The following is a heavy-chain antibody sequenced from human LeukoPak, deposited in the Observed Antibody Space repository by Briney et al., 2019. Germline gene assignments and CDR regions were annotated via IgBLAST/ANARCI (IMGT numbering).Heavy chain of an antibody. V-gene: IGHV5-51*01. Sequence: GESLKISCKGSGYSFTSYWIAWVRQMPGKGLEWMGIIYPGGSDTRYSPSFQGQVTISADKSISTAYLQWSSLKASDTAMYYCARRLITMVRGVITDYFDYWGQGTLVTVSS. CDR2: IYPGGSDT. D-gene: IGHD3-10*01. CDR3: ARRLITMVRGVITDYFDY. CDR1: GYSFTSYW. J-gene: IGHJ4*02.